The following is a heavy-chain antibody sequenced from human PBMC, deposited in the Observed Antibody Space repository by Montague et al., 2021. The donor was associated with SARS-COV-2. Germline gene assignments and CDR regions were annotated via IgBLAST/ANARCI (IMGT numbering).Heavy chain of an antibody. CDR2: ISHSGTT. D-gene: IGHD4-23*01. CDR3: ARWDPQTLTLIGLRGKSASDY. J-gene: IGHJ4*02. CDR1: GGSFSDYY. Sequence: SETLSLTCAVYGGSFSDYYWTWIRQSPGKGLEWIAEISHSGTTNXNFNPSLRSRVTISVDTSKSQFSLKLSSVTAADTGVYYYARWDPQTLTLIGLRGKSASDYWGQGTLVTVSS. V-gene: IGHV4-34*01.